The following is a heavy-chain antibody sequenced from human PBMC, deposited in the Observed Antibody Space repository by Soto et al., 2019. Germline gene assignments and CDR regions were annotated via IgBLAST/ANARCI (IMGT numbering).Heavy chain of an antibody. V-gene: IGHV4-31*03. CDR1: GGSISSGGYY. CDR2: IYYSGST. Sequence: QVQLQESGPGLVKPSQTLSLTCTVSGGSISSGGYYWSWFRQHPGKGLEWIGYIYYSGSTYYNPSLKSRVTISVDTSKNHSSLKLSSVTAADTAVYYCARDPPTRLGRGAFDIWGQGTMVTVSS. D-gene: IGHD3-10*01. J-gene: IGHJ3*02. CDR3: ARDPPTRLGRGAFDI.